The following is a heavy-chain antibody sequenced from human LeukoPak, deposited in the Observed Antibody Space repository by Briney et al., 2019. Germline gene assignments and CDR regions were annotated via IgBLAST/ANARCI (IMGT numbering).Heavy chain of an antibody. V-gene: IGHV1-8*01. CDR3: ARGLRRGYHGSGSYWP. CDR2: INPISGKA. D-gene: IGHD3-10*01. Sequence: ASGKVSGSAAGYTVTTYDINWGRQAAGLGVEWRGGINPISGKAGDAQKLQGRVTVTRNTSISTAYMELSSLRSEDTAVYYCARGLRRGYHGSGSYWPWGQGTLVTVSS. J-gene: IGHJ5*02. CDR1: GYTVTTYD.